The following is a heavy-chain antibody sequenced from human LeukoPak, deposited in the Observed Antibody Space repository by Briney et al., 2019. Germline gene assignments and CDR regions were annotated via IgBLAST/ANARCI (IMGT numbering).Heavy chain of an antibody. Sequence: PGGSLRLSCAASGFTFSGSAMHWVRQASGKGLEWVGRIRSKANSYATAYAASVKGRFTISRDDSKNTAYLQMNSLKTEDTAVYYCTRHGVRHGEGFSQDGVDYWGQGTLVTVSS. V-gene: IGHV3-73*01. J-gene: IGHJ4*02. D-gene: IGHD2-21*01. CDR2: IRSKANSYAT. CDR1: GFTFSGSA. CDR3: TRHGVRHGEGFSQDGVDY.